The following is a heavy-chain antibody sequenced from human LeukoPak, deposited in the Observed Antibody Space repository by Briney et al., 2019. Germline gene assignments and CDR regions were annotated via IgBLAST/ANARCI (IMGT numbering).Heavy chain of an antibody. CDR1: GFTFSSYS. V-gene: IGHV3-21*01. CDR3: ARAGHSWLHDAFDI. CDR2: ISSSSSYI. J-gene: IGHJ3*02. Sequence: PGGSLRLSCAASGFTFSSYSMNWVRQAPGKGLEGVSSISSSSSYIYYAASVKGRFTISRDNAKNSLYLQMNSLRAEDTAVYYCARAGHSWLHDAFDIWGQGTMVTVSS. D-gene: IGHD5-24*01.